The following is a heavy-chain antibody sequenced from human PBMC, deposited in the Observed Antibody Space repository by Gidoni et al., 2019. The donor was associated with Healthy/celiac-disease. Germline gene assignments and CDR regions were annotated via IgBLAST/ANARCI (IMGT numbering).Heavy chain of an antibody. Sequence: QVQLQQWGAGLLKPSDTLSLTCAVYGGSFSAYYWSWIRQPPGKGLELIGEINHSGSTKYNPSLKSRVTISVDTSKNQFSLKLSSVTAEDTAVYYCARPGGGSYSRVRWFDPWGQGTLVTVSS. CDR3: ARPGGGSYSRVRWFDP. J-gene: IGHJ5*02. CDR1: GGSFSAYY. D-gene: IGHD1-26*01. V-gene: IGHV4-34*01. CDR2: INHSGST.